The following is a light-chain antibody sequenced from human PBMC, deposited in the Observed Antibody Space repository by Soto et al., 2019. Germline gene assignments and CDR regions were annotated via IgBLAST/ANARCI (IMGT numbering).Light chain of an antibody. CDR3: TSYTRSNTLV. CDR2: DVS. CDR1: GTDVGGYKY. Sequence: QSALTQPASVSGSPGQSITISCIGTGTDVGGYKYVSWYQQHPVKAPKLIIYDVSERPSGVSNHFSGSKSGNTASLTSSGLQAEDEADYYCTSYTRSNTLVFGTGTKVTVL. J-gene: IGLJ1*01. V-gene: IGLV2-14*03.